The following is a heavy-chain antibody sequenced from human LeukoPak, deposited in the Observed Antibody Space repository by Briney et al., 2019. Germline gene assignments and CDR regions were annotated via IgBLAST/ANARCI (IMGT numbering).Heavy chain of an antibody. Sequence: GGSLRLSCAASGFTFSSYAMTWVRQAPGKGLEWVASIKHDGSERYYVDFVKGRFTISRDNAKNLLHLQMNSLRADDTAIYYCARERPSREGFDPWGQGTLVTVSS. V-gene: IGHV3-7*01. D-gene: IGHD3-10*01. CDR1: GFTFSSYA. J-gene: IGHJ5*02. CDR2: IKHDGSER. CDR3: ARERPSREGFDP.